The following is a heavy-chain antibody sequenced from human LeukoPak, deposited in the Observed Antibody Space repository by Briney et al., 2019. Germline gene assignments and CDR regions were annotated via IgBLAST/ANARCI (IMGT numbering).Heavy chain of an antibody. CDR1: GYTFTSYA. Sequence: ASVKVSCEASGYTFTSYAMNWVRQAPGQGLEWMGWINTNTGKPTYAQGFTGRFVFSSDSSVSTAYLQINSLNAEGTAVYYCARAASLDYWGQGTLVTVSS. CDR2: INTNTGKP. J-gene: IGHJ4*02. CDR3: ARAASLDY. V-gene: IGHV7-4-1*02. D-gene: IGHD2-2*01.